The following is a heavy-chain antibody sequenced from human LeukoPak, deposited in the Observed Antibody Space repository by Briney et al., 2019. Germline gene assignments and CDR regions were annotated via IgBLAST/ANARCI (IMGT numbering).Heavy chain of an antibody. V-gene: IGHV3-21*01. CDR2: ISGNSDFI. J-gene: IGHJ4*02. Sequence: GGSLRLSCAASGFTFSPYSMNWVRQAPGKGLEWVSSISGNSDFIYYADSVKGRFTISRDNAKNSLYLQMNSLRAEDTAVYYCARKVRTTLAPNDYWGQGTLVTVSS. CDR3: ARKVRTTLAPNDY. CDR1: GFTFSPYS. D-gene: IGHD1-1*01.